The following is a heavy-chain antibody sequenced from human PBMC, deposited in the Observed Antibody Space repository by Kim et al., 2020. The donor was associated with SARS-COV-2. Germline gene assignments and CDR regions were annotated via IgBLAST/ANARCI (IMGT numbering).Heavy chain of an antibody. Sequence: GGSLRLSCAASGFTFSNYAMSWVRQAPGKGLEWLSVIYSGGRRTYFADSVKGRFTISRDDSKNTLYLQMNSLRAEDTAVYYCAKAPGNYYIDYWGQGTLV. V-gene: IGHV3-23*03. CDR1: GFTFSNYA. CDR2: IYSGGRRT. D-gene: IGHD1-26*01. J-gene: IGHJ4*02. CDR3: AKAPGNYYIDY.